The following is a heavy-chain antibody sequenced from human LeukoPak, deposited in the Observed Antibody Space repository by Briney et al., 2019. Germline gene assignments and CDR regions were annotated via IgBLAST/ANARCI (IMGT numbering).Heavy chain of an antibody. D-gene: IGHD3-22*01. CDR3: ARDLYSSGYDAFDI. CDR2: ISSSSSYI. CDR1: GFTFSSYS. Sequence: KPGGSLRLSCAASGFTFSSYSMNWVRQAPGKGLEWVSSISSSSSYIYYADSVKGRFTISRDNAKNSMYLQMNSLRAEDTAVYYCARDLYSSGYDAFDIWGQGTMVTVSS. J-gene: IGHJ3*02. V-gene: IGHV3-21*01.